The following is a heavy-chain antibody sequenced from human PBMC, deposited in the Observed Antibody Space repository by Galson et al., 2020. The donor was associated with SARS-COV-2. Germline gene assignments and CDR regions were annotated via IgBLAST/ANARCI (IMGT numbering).Heavy chain of an antibody. CDR2: ISTSGSTI. J-gene: IGHJ6*03. V-gene: IGHV3-48*03. D-gene: IGHD3-3*01. CDR3: ARAPTRGSPGFLYYYYYMDG. Sequence: GGSLRLSCAAYQFTYSSYEMTWVRHAPGKELERVSYISTSGSTIYYADSVKGRFTISSDNAKNSLYLQMNSLRAEDTPVYYCARAPTRGSPGFLYYYYYMDGWGKGTTVTVSS. CDR1: QFTYSSYE.